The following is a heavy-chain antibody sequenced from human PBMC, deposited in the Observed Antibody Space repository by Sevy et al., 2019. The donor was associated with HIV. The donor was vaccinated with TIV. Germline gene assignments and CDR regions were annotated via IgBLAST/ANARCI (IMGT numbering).Heavy chain of an antibody. J-gene: IGHJ3*01. V-gene: IGHV3-30*18. CDR1: GFTFSNYG. D-gene: IGHD1-26*01. CDR2: VSYDGSTK. Sequence: GGSLRLSCAASGFTFSNYGMHWVRQAPGKGLEWVAVVSYDGSTKYYADFVGRFTISRDNSKNTVYLQMNTLRTEDTAVFYCAKGSKATDSAFDLWGQGTMVTVSS. CDR3: AKGSKATDSAFDL.